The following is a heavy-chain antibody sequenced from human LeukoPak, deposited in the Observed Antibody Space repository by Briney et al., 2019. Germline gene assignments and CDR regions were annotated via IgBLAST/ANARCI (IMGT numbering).Heavy chain of an antibody. D-gene: IGHD3-16*01. CDR3: AKAVFIRGVFGYYYYYMDV. Sequence: ASVKVSCKASGYTFTGYYMHWVRQAPGQGLEWMGWINPNSGGTNYAQKFQGRVTMTRDTSISTAYMELSRLRSDDTAVYYCAKAVFIRGVFGYYYYYMDVWGKGTTVTVSS. CDR2: INPNSGGT. J-gene: IGHJ6*03. CDR1: GYTFTGYY. V-gene: IGHV1-2*02.